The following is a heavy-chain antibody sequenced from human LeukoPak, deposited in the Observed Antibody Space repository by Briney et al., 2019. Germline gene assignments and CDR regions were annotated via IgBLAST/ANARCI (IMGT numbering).Heavy chain of an antibody. V-gene: IGHV1-69*06. CDR1: GGTFSSYA. CDR3: ARGGGILRYFDSSHFDY. J-gene: IGHJ4*02. Sequence: ASVKVSCEASGGTFSSYAISWVRQAPGQGLEWMGGIIPIFGTANYAQKFQGRVTITADKSTSTAYMELSSLRSEDTAVYYCARGGGILRYFDSSHFDYWGQGTLVTVSS. CDR2: IIPIFGTA. D-gene: IGHD3-9*01.